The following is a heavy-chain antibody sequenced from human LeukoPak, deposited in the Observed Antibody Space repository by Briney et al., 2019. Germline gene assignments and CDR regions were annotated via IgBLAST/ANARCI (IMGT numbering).Heavy chain of an antibody. Sequence: PGRSLRLSCAAPGFTFSSYGMPWVRQAPGKGLEWVAVLWYDGSNKYYADSVKGRFTISRDNSKNTLYLQMNSLRAEDTAVYYCASCSLSGGSCYYFDYWGQGTLVTVSS. CDR2: LWYDGSNK. CDR1: GFTFSSYG. D-gene: IGHD2-15*01. V-gene: IGHV3-33*01. J-gene: IGHJ4*02. CDR3: ASCSLSGGSCYYFDY.